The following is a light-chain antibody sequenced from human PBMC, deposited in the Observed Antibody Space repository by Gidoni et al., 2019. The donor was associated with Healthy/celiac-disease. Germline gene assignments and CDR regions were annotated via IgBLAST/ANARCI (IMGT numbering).Light chain of an antibody. V-gene: IGKV1-39*01. CDR2: AAS. CDR1: QSISSY. J-gene: IGKJ1*01. CDR3: QQSYSTPAT. Sequence: DIQMTQSPSSLSASVGDRVTITCRASQSISSYLNWYQQKPGKAPKLLIYAASSLQSGVPSRFSGSGSGTDFTLTISSLRPEEFATYYCQQSYSTPATFGQGTKVEIK.